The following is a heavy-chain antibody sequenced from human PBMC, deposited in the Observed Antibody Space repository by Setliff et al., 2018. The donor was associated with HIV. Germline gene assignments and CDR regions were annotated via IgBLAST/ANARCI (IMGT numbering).Heavy chain of an antibody. J-gene: IGHJ4*02. CDR3: AREPSGSGNYFYFDY. D-gene: IGHD1-26*01. Sequence: ASVKVSCKASGYTFTSYYMHWVRQAPGQGLEWMGIIYPSDGRTTYEQEFQGRVTMTRDTSTSTVYMELSSLRSEDTAVYYCAREPSGSGNYFYFDYWGQGTLVTVSS. V-gene: IGHV1-46*01. CDR2: IYPSDGRT. CDR1: GYTFTSYY.